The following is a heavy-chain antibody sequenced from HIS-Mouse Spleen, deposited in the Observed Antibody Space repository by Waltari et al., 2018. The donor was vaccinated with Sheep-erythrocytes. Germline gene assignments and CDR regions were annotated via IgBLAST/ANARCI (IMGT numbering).Heavy chain of an antibody. Sequence: QLQLQESGPGLVKPSETLSLTCTVSGGSISSSSSYWGWIRQPPGKGLVWIGSIYYSGSTYYNPSLKSRVTISVDTSKNQFSLKLSSVTAADTAVYYCARDYVPGIRGYFDYWGQGTLVTVSS. CDR3: ARDYVPGIRGYFDY. CDR1: GGSISSSSSY. V-gene: IGHV4-39*07. J-gene: IGHJ4*02. D-gene: IGHD3-10*01. CDR2: IYYSGST.